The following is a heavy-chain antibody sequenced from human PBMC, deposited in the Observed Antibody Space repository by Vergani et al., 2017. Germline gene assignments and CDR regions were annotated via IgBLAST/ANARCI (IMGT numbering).Heavy chain of an antibody. J-gene: IGHJ4*02. D-gene: IGHD3-22*01. CDR2: IKSKTDGGTT. CDR3: TTGEMYYDSSGYYRLDY. Sequence: EVQLVESGGGLVKPGGSLRLSCAASGFTFSNAWMSWVRQAPGKGLEWVGRIKSKTDGGTTDYAEPVKGRFTISRDDSKNTLYLQMNSLKTEDTAVYYCTTGEMYYDSSGYYRLDYWGQGTLVTVSS. CDR1: GFTFSNAW. V-gene: IGHV3-15*01.